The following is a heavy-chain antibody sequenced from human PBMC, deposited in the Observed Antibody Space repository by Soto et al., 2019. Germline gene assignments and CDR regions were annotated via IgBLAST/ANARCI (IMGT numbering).Heavy chain of an antibody. J-gene: IGHJ5*02. CDR1: GYPLTSYA. D-gene: IGHD3-22*01. CDR2: INAGNGNT. V-gene: IGHV1-3*01. Sequence: XAVKGACKASGYPLTSYARRWVRQAPGQRLEWMGWINAGNGNTKYSQKFQGRVTITRDTSASTAYMELSSLRSEDTAVYYCARAYDRNWFDPWGQGTLVTVSS. CDR3: ARAYDRNWFDP.